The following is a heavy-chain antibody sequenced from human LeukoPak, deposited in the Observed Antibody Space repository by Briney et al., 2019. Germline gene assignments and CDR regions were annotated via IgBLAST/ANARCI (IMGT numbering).Heavy chain of an antibody. J-gene: IGHJ6*03. CDR1: GFTFSSYA. D-gene: IGHD3-3*01. Sequence: EGSLRLSCVASGFTFSSYAMSWVRQGPGKGLEWVSGIFGSGDSTYHADSVRGRFTISRDNSKNTLYLHMNSLSAEDTALYYCAKGRRTDFHYFNYTDVWGKGTAVTVSS. V-gene: IGHV3-23*01. CDR2: IFGSGDST. CDR3: AKGRRTDFHYFNYTDV.